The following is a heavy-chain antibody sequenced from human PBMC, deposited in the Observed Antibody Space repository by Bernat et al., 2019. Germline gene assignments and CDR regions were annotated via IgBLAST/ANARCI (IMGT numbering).Heavy chain of an antibody. V-gene: IGHV4-34*01. CDR1: GGSFSGYY. CDR3: ARGGSSYYYGSGSSEDGFDI. D-gene: IGHD3-10*01. CDR2: INHSGST. J-gene: IGHJ3*02. Sequence: QVQLQQWGAGLLKPSETLSLTCAVYGGSFSGYYWSWIRQPPGKGLEWIGEINHSGSTNYNPSLKSRVTISVDTSKNQFSLKLSSVTAADTAVYYCARGGSSYYYGSGSSEDGFDIWGQGTMVTVSS.